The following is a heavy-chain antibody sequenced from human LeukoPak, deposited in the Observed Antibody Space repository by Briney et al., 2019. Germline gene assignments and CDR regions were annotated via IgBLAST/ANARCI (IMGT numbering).Heavy chain of an antibody. J-gene: IGHJ6*03. Sequence: PGGSLRLSCAASGFTVSSNYMSWVRQAPGKGLEWVAFVRSKVHSGTTEYAASVKGRFTISRDDSKSIAYLQMNSLITEDTAVYYCSRGSPGDFRSGYYMDVWGKGTTVTVSS. CDR2: VRSKVHSGTT. V-gene: IGHV3-49*04. CDR3: SRGSPGDFRSGYYMDV. CDR1: GFTVSSNY. D-gene: IGHD3-3*01.